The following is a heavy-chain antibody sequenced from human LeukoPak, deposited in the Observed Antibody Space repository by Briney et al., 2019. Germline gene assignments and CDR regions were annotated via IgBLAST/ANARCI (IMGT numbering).Heavy chain of an antibody. Sequence: ASVKVSCKASGYTFTSYYMHWVRQAPGQGLEWMGIINPSGGSTSYAQKFQGRVTMTRDTSISTAYMELRRLTSDDTAVYYCAREYYDILTGYFSEDYWGQGTLVTVSS. V-gene: IGHV1-46*01. CDR1: GYTFTSYY. J-gene: IGHJ4*02. CDR3: AREYYDILTGYFSEDY. CDR2: INPSGGST. D-gene: IGHD3-9*01.